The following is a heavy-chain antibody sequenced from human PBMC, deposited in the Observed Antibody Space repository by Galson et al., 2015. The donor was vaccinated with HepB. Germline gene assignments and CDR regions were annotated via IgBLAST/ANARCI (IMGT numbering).Heavy chain of an antibody. J-gene: IGHJ4*02. D-gene: IGHD5-18*01. CDR3: ARDSPRGHSYGILDY. Sequence: SLRLSCAASGFTVRSNYLRWVRPAPGPGLAWVSVIYRGGRPSSADSVKGRFTTSRDNSPHPLYLQMKSLRAEDTAVSYCARDSPRGHSYGILDYWGQGTLVTVSS. CDR2: IYRGGRP. V-gene: IGHV3-53*01. CDR1: GFTVRSNY.